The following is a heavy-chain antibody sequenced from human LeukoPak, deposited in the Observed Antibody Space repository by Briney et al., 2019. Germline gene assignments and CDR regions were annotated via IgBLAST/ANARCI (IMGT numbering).Heavy chain of an antibody. Sequence: AGGSLRLSCAASGFTFSNNWMNWVRQAPGKGLEWVANIKPDGSDEYYVDSVKGRFTISRDNAKNSLYLQMNSLRVEDTAVYYCTRVSLGASGDYWGQGTLVIVSS. CDR2: IKPDGSDE. J-gene: IGHJ4*02. V-gene: IGHV3-7*03. D-gene: IGHD1-26*01. CDR3: TRVSLGASGDY. CDR1: GFTFSNNW.